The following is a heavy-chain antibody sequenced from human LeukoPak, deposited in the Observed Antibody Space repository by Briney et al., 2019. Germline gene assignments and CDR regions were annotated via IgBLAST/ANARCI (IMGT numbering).Heavy chain of an antibody. CDR2: ISGSGGST. Sequence: TGGSLRLSCAASGFTFSSYGMSWVRQAPGKGLEWVSAISGSGGSTYYADSVKGRFSIGRDNSKNTLYLLMTSPTGDDTAIYYCATLEGKYMTLEYWGQGALVTVSS. CDR3: ATLEGKYMTLEY. V-gene: IGHV3-23*01. D-gene: IGHD1-1*01. J-gene: IGHJ4*02. CDR1: GFTFSSYG.